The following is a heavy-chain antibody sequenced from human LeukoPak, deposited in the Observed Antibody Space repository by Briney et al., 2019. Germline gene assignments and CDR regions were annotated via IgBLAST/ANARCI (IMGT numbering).Heavy chain of an antibody. D-gene: IGHD2-15*01. CDR1: GFTVSTNY. V-gene: IGHV3-53*01. CDR3: AKVTGGGSCYQSDY. J-gene: IGHJ4*02. Sequence: GGSLRLSCAASGFTVSTNYMSWVRRAPGKGLEWVSIIHSGGSPYYADSVKGRFTISRDNSKNTLYLQMNSLRAEDTAVYYCAKVTGGGSCYQSDYWGQGTLVTVSS. CDR2: IHSGGSP.